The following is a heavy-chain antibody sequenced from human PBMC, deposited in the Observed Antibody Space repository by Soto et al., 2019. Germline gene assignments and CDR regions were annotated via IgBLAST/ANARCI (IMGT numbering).Heavy chain of an antibody. J-gene: IGHJ4*02. V-gene: IGHV3-23*01. CDR1: GFTFSSYA. CDR2: NSGSGGST. D-gene: IGHD1-1*01. CDR3: AKDRATAGTTTYYFDY. Sequence: GGSLRLSCAASGFTFSSYAMNWVRQAPGKGLEWVSGNSGSGGSTYYTDSVKGRFTISRDNSRSTLYLQMNSLRAEDTAVYCCAKDRATAGTTTYYFDYWGQGTLVTVSS.